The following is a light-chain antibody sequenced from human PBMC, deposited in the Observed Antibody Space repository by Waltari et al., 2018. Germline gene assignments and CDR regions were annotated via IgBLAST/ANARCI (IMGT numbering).Light chain of an antibody. CDR2: GIS. V-gene: IGKV3-20*01. CDR1: QTVDNTY. CDR3: QQYTHSPWT. J-gene: IGKJ1*01. Sequence: EILLTQSPGTLSLSPGERATLSCRTSQTVDNTYLAWYQQKLGQAPRLLISGISIRATGIPDRFRGSGSGTDFTLTISRLEPEDFAVYFCQQYTHSPWTFGQRTRVEVK.